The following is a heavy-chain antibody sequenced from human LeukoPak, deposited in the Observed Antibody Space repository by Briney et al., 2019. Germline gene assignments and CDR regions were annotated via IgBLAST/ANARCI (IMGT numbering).Heavy chain of an antibody. Sequence: RPGGSLRLSCAASGFTFSSYWMHWVRQAPGKGLVWVSRINSDGSSTSYADSVKGRFTISRDNAKHTLYLQMNSLRAEDTAVYYCARVDDSSAPNYWGQGTLVTVSS. CDR1: GFTFSSYW. J-gene: IGHJ4*02. CDR3: ARVDDSSAPNY. D-gene: IGHD3-22*01. V-gene: IGHV3-74*01. CDR2: INSDGSST.